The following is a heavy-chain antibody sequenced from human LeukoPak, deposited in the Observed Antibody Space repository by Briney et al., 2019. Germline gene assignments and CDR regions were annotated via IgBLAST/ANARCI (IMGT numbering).Heavy chain of an antibody. V-gene: IGHV4-30-4*01. Sequence: SETQSLTCTVSGGSINNGDNYWSWIRQPPGKGLEWIGFIYYRGTAYYDASLKSRVSISIDTSKNQFSLTLSSVTAADTAVYYCARIQGNGYYGWDYFDFWGQGTVVPVSS. D-gene: IGHD6-25*01. CDR1: GGSINNGDNY. J-gene: IGHJ4*02. CDR3: ARIQGNGYYGWDYFDF. CDR2: IYYRGTA.